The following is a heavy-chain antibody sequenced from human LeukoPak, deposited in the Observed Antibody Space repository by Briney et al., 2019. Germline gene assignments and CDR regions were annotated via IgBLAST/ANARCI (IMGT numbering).Heavy chain of an antibody. CDR1: DYSIRSGFY. V-gene: IGHV4-38-2*02. J-gene: IGHJ4*02. CDR2: IYHSGDT. D-gene: IGHD5-12*01. Sequence: SETLSLTCTVSDYSIRSGFYWGWIRQPPGKGLEWIGTIYHSGDTYYNPSLKSRVTISVDTSKHQFSLKLSSVTAADTAVYYCAREIGATIPKFDYWGQGTLVTVSS. CDR3: AREIGATIPKFDY.